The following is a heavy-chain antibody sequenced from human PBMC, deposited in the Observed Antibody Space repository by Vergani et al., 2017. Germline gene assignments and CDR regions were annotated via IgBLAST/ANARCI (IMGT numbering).Heavy chain of an antibody. CDR3: ARDRIVVVPAAMFDYYYYGMDV. J-gene: IGHJ6*02. V-gene: IGHV1-18*01. D-gene: IGHD2-2*01. CDR2: ISAYHGNT. Sequence: QDQLVQSGAEVKKPGASVKVYCKASGYTFTSYGISWVRQASGQGPEWMGWISAYHGNTNYAQKLQGRVTMTTDTSTSTAYMELRSLRSDDTAVYYCARDRIVVVPAAMFDYYYYGMDVWGQGTTVTVSS. CDR1: GYTFTSYG.